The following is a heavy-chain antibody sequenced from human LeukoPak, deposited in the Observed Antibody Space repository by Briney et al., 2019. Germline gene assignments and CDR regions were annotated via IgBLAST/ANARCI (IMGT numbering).Heavy chain of an antibody. CDR3: ARGQIETYYDFWSGYYTAPNFDY. D-gene: IGHD3-3*01. V-gene: IGHV1-18*01. Sequence: VASVKVSCKASGYTFTSYGISWVRQAPGQGLEWMGWISAYNGNTNYAQKLQGRVTMTTDTSTSTAYMELRSLRSDDTAVYYCARGQIETYYDFWSGYYTAPNFDYWGQGTLVTVSS. CDR1: GYTFTSYG. J-gene: IGHJ4*02. CDR2: ISAYNGNT.